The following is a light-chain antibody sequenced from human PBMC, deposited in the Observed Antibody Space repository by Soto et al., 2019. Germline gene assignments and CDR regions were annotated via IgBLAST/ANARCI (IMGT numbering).Light chain of an antibody. J-gene: IGLJ1*01. Sequence: QSVLTQPPSASGTPGQRVTISCSGSSSNIGTNTVSWYQHLPGTAPKLLIYNNNQRPSGVPDRFSGSKSGTSACLAISGLQSEDEADYYCAAWDDSLSGHFVFGTGTKLTVL. CDR3: AAWDDSLSGHFV. V-gene: IGLV1-44*01. CDR1: SSNIGTNT. CDR2: NNN.